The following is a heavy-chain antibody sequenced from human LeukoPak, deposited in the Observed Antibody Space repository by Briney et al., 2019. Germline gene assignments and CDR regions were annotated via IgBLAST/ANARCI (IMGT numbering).Heavy chain of an antibody. Sequence: GGSLRLSCAVSGLTFSNYWMHWVRQAPGKGLEWVGRIKSTTDGGTTDYAAPVKGRFTISRDDSKSTMYLQMSSLKTEDTAVYFCAHRDTTMVRVDYWGQGTLVTVSS. CDR2: IKSTTDGGTT. J-gene: IGHJ4*02. CDR1: GLTFSNYW. V-gene: IGHV3-15*01. CDR3: AHRDTTMVRVDY. D-gene: IGHD5-18*01.